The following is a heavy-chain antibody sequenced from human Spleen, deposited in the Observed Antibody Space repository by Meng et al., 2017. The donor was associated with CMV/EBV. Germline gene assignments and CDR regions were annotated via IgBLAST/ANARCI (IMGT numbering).Heavy chain of an antibody. Sequence: VQLQQWGPGRLKPSESLSLTCAGYGGSFSGYYWSWIRQPPGKGLEWIGEINHSGSTNYNPSLKSRVTISVDTSKNQFSLKLSSVTAADTAVYYCARGSGERFLEWQQLDYWGQGTLVTVSS. CDR2: INHSGST. CDR3: ARGSGERFLEWQQLDY. CDR1: GGSFSGYY. V-gene: IGHV4-34*01. J-gene: IGHJ4*02. D-gene: IGHD3-3*01.